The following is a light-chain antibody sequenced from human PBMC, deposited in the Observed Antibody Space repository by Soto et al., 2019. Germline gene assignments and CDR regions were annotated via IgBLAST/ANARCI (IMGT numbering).Light chain of an antibody. V-gene: IGKV3-15*01. CDR3: QQYYNWPRT. J-gene: IGKJ1*01. CDR2: GAS. CDR1: QSVSSN. Sequence: EIVMTQSPATLSVAPGERATLSCRASQSVSSNLAWYQQKRGQAPRLLTYGASTRATGIPARFSGSGSGTEFTLTISSLQPEDFAVYYCQQYYNWPRTFGQGTKVDIK.